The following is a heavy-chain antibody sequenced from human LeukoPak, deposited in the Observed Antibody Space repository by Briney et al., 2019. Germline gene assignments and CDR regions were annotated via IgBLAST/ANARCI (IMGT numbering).Heavy chain of an antibody. CDR2: INPNSGGT. J-gene: IGHJ5*02. CDR1: GYTFTGYY. D-gene: IGHD4/OR15-4a*01. CDR3: ARDQGGARFDP. Sequence: ASAKVSCKASGYTFTGYYMHWVRQAPGHELEWMGWINPNSGGTNYAQKFQGRVTMTRDTSISTAYMELSRLRSDDTAVYYCARDQGGARFDPWGQGTLVTVSS. V-gene: IGHV1-2*02.